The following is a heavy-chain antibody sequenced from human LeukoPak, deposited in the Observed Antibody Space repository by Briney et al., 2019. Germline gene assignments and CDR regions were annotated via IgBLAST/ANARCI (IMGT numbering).Heavy chain of an antibody. CDR1: GGSISSGGYY. D-gene: IGHD1-26*01. Sequence: PSQTLSLTCTVSGGSISSGGYYWSWIRQPPGKGLEWIGYIYYSGSTYYNPSLKSRVTISVDTSKNQFSLKLSSVTAADTAVYYCARDQLRRGGYFDYWGQGTLVTVSS. J-gene: IGHJ4*02. CDR3: ARDQLRRGGYFDY. CDR2: IYYSGST. V-gene: IGHV4-31*03.